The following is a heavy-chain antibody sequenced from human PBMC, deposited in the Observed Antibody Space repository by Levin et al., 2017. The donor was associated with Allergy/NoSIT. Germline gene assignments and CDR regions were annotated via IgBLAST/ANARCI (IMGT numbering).Heavy chain of an antibody. V-gene: IGHV4-34*01. J-gene: IGHJ4*02. D-gene: IGHD2-15*01. CDR3: ASQEDCSGGSCYSDY. CDR2: INHSGST. Sequence: SETLSLTCAVYGGSFSGYYWSWIRQPPGKGLEWIGEINHSGSTNYNPSLKSRVTISVDTSKNQFSLKRSSVTAADTAVYYCASQEDCSGGSCYSDYWGQGTLVTVSS. CDR1: GGSFSGYY.